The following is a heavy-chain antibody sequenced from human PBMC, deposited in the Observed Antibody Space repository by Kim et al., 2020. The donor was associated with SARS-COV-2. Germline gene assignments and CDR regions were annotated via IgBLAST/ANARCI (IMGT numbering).Heavy chain of an antibody. CDR2: LWYDGSNK. Sequence: GGSLRLSCAASGFTFSSYGMHWVRHAPGKGLEWVAVLWYDGSNKYYADSVKGRFTISRDNSKNTLYLQMNSLRAEDTAVYYCARDLLVGATSYGMDVWGQGTTVTVSS. V-gene: IGHV3-33*01. J-gene: IGHJ6*02. CDR3: ARDLLVGATSYGMDV. CDR1: GFTFSSYG. D-gene: IGHD1-26*01.